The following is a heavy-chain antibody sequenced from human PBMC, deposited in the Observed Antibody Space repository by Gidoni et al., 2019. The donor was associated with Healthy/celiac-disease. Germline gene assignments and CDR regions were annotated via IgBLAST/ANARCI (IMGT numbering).Heavy chain of an antibody. V-gene: IGHV3-30*03. Sequence: QVQLVESGGGVVQPGRSLRLSCAASGFTFSSYGMHWVRQAPGKGLEWVAVISYDGSNKYYADSVKGRFTISRDNSKNTLYLQMNSLRAEDTAVYYCATYHTYGFDYWGQGTLVTVSS. CDR3: ATYHTYGFDY. J-gene: IGHJ4*02. CDR1: GFTFSSYG. CDR2: ISYDGSNK. D-gene: IGHD4-17*01.